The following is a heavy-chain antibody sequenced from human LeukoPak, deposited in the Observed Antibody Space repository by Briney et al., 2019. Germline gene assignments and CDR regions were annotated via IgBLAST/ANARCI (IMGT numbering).Heavy chain of an antibody. CDR3: AKDRKYCSGGSCYRVGFDY. D-gene: IGHD2-15*01. Sequence: GGSLRLSCAASGFTFSNYAMSWVRQAPGTGLEWVASIIDSTGYTYYADSVKGRFTISRDNAKNSLYLQMNSLRAEDTALYYCAKDRKYCSGGSCYRVGFDYWGQGTLVTVSS. CDR2: IIDSTGYT. J-gene: IGHJ4*02. CDR1: GFTFSNYA. V-gene: IGHV3-21*04.